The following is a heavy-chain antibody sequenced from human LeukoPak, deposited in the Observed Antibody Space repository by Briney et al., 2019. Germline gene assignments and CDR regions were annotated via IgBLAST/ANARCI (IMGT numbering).Heavy chain of an antibody. D-gene: IGHD2-2*01. CDR3: AVGYCSSTSCSFPFDY. CDR2: INAGNGNT. CDR1: GYTFTSYA. V-gene: IGHV1-3*01. Sequence: ASVKVSCKASGYTFTSYAMHWVRQAPGQRLEWMGWINAGNGNTKYSQKFQGRVTITRDTSASTAYMELSSLRSEDTAVYYCAVGYCSSTSCSFPFDYWGQGTLVTVPS. J-gene: IGHJ4*02.